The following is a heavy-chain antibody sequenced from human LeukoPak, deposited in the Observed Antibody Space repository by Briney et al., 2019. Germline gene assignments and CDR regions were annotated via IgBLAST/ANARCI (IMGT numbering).Heavy chain of an antibody. D-gene: IGHD6-19*01. Sequence: SETLSLTCFVSGGSMNNYYWSWIRQPPGKRMEWIGYIYYSRNTNYNPSLKSRVTMSVETSKNQFSLKLRSVTAADTAVYYCVRSPPGGNQWLVIDYWGQGTLVTVSS. CDR2: IYYSRNT. J-gene: IGHJ4*02. CDR3: VRSPPGGNQWLVIDY. CDR1: GGSMNNYY. V-gene: IGHV4-59*01.